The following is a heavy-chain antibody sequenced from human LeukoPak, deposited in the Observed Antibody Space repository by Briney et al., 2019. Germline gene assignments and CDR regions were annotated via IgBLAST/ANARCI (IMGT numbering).Heavy chain of an antibody. CDR3: QSRYLEWLLDY. CDR2: IYYSGST. CDR1: GGSISSYY. J-gene: IGHJ4*02. Sequence: SETLSLTCTVSGGSISSYYWSWIRQPPGKGLEWIGYIYYSGSTNYNPSLKSRVTISVDTSKNQFSLKLSSVTAADTAVYYCQSRYLEWLLDYWGQGTLVTVSS. D-gene: IGHD3-3*01. V-gene: IGHV4-59*08.